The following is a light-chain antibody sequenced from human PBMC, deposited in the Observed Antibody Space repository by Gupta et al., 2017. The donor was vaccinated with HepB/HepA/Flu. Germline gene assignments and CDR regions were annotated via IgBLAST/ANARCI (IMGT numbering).Light chain of an antibody. J-gene: IGLJ1*01. CDR1: RSDVGGYNY. V-gene: IGLV2-14*03. CDR3: SSYTSSSTFYV. Sequence: QSALSQPASVSGSAGQSITISCTGTRSDVGGYNYVSWYQQPPGKAPKLMIYDVSNRPSGVSNRFSDSKSGNTASLTISGLQAEDEADYYCSSYTSSSTFYVFGTGTKVTVL. CDR2: DVS.